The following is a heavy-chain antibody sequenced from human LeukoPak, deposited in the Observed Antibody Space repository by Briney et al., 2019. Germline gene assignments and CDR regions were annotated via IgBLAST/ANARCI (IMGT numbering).Heavy chain of an antibody. CDR1: GFTFSSYA. CDR2: ISGSGGST. V-gene: IGHV3-23*01. CDR3: VKDGVNYYYYMDV. J-gene: IGHJ6*03. Sequence: PGGSLRLSCAASGFTFSSYAMSWVRQAPGKGLEWVSAISGSGGSTYYADSVKGRFTISRDNSKNTLYLQMNSLRAEDTAVYFCVKDGVNYYYYMDVWGKGTTVTVSS.